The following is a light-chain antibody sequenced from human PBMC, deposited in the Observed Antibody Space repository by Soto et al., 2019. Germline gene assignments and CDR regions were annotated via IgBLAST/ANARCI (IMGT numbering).Light chain of an antibody. CDR2: DVS. V-gene: IGLV2-14*01. CDR3: NSYTSSSTYV. J-gene: IGLJ1*01. CDR1: SSDVGGYNY. Sequence: QSVLTQPASVSGSPGQSITISCTGTSSDVGGYNYVSWYQQHLGKAPKLVIYDVSNRPSGVSNRFSGSKSGNTASLTISGLQAEDEADYYCNSYTSSSTYVFGTGTKLTVL.